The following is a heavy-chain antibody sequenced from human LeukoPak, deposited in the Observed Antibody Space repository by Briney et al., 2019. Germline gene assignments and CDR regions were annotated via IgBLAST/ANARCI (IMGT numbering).Heavy chain of an antibody. CDR2: ISYDGSNK. V-gene: IGHV3-30-3*01. CDR3: ARDLSPHIVVVTAILYY. J-gene: IGHJ4*02. CDR1: GFTFSSYA. D-gene: IGHD2-21*02. Sequence: GGSLRLSCAASGFTFSSYAMHWVRQAPGKGLEWVAVISYDGSNKCYADSVKGRFTISRDNSKNTLYLQMNSLRAEDTAVYYCARDLSPHIVVVTAILYYWGQGTLVTVSS.